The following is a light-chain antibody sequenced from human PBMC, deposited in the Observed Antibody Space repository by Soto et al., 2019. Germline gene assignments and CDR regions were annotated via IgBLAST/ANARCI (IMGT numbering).Light chain of an antibody. J-gene: IGKJ3*01. CDR2: AAS. CDR3: HQSIINPPT. CDR1: QNINNY. Sequence: DVPMTQSPSSLSASVGDTVTITCRASQNINNYVNWYQHKVGRAPKLLIYAASNLKRGVPSRFSGSGSGTDFTLTISSLQPEEFAAYYCHQSIINPPTFGPGTKVDV. V-gene: IGKV1-39*01.